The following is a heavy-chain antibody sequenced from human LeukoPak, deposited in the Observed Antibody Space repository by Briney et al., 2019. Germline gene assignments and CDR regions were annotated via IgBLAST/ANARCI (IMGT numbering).Heavy chain of an antibody. V-gene: IGHV4-59*12. CDR2: IYYSGST. CDR1: GGSISSYY. D-gene: IGHD4-17*01. Sequence: SETLSLTCTVSGGSISSYYWSWIQQPPGKGLEWIGYIYYSGSTNYNPSLKSRVTISVDTSKNQFSLKLSSVTAADTAVYYCARGEDGDYYFQHWGQGTLVTVSS. J-gene: IGHJ1*01. CDR3: ARGEDGDYYFQH.